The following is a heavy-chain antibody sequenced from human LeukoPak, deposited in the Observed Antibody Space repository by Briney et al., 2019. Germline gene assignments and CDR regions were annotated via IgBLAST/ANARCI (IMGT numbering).Heavy chain of an antibody. CDR3: AKDGNDILTGYLFDY. D-gene: IGHD3-9*01. J-gene: IGHJ4*02. V-gene: IGHV3-30*18. Sequence: GGSLRLSCAASGFTFSSYGMHWVRQAPGKGLEWVAVISYDGSNKYYADSVKGRFTISRDNSKNTLYLQMNSLRAEDTAVYYCAKDGNDILTGYLFDYWGQGTLGTVSS. CDR2: ISYDGSNK. CDR1: GFTFSSYG.